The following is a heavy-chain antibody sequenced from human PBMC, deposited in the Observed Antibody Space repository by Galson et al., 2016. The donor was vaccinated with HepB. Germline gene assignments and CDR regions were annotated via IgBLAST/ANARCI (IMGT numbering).Heavy chain of an antibody. J-gene: IGHJ4*02. D-gene: IGHD2-15*01. CDR2: ISYDGSNK. Sequence: SLRLSCAASGFTFSSYPTHWVRQAPGKGLEWVAVISYDGSNKYYADSVKGRFTISRDNSKNTLYLQMNSLRAEDTAVNYCARENRRVVVAATPGFDYWGQGTLVTVSS. V-gene: IGHV3-30-3*01. CDR1: GFTFSSYP. CDR3: ARENRRVVVAATPGFDY.